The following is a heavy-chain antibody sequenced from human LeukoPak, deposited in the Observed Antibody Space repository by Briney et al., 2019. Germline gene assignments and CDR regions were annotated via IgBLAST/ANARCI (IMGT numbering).Heavy chain of an antibody. CDR3: AKDDDGYY. J-gene: IGHJ4*02. CDR2: ITGSGGST. CDR1: GFPFTTSA. V-gene: IGHV3-23*01. D-gene: IGHD3-3*01. Sequence: GGSLRLSCAAAGFPFTTSAMSWVRQPPGKGLEWVSTITGSGGSTYYADSVKGRFTISRDNSKNTLYLQMNSLRAEDTAVYYCAKDDDGYYWGQGILVTVSS.